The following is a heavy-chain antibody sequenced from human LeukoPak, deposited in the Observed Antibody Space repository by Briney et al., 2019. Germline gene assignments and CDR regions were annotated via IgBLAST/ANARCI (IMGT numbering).Heavy chain of an antibody. CDR2: IKQDGSEK. J-gene: IGHJ6*04. Sequence: PGGSLRLSCAASGFTFSSYWMSWVRQAPGKGLEWVANIKQDGSEKYYVDSVKGRFTISRDNAKNSLYLQMNSLRAEDTAVYYCARGGYDYVWGSYRYRYGMDVWGKGTTVTASS. CDR3: ARGGYDYVWGSYRYRYGMDV. V-gene: IGHV3-7*03. D-gene: IGHD3-16*02. CDR1: GFTFSSYW.